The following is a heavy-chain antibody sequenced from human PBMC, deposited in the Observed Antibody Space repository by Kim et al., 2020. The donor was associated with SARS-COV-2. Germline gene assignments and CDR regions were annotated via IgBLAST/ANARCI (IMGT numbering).Heavy chain of an antibody. CDR3: ARDLCIQLCPHYYYGIAV. Sequence: GGSLRLSCAASGFTFSSYGMHWVRQAPGKGLEWVAAMSYDGSNKYYADSVKGRFTISRDNSKNTLYLQMNSLRAEDTAVYYCARDLCIQLCPHYYYGIAVWGQGTTVTVSS. D-gene: IGHD5-18*01. J-gene: IGHJ6*02. V-gene: IGHV3-30*03. CDR2: MSYDGSNK. CDR1: GFTFSSYG.